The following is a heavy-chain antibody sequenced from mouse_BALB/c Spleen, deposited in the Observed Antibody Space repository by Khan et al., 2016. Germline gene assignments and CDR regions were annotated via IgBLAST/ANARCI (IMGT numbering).Heavy chain of an antibody. CDR3: TRDGYFDV. CDR2: IRLKSNNYAT. V-gene: IGHV6-6*02. J-gene: IGHJ1*01. Sequence: QLEESGGGLVQPGGSMKLSCVASGFTFSNYWMNWVRQSPEKGLEWVAEIRLKSNNYATHYAESVKGRFTISRDDSKSSVYLRMNNLRAEDTGIYYCTRDGYFDVWGAGTTVTVSS. CDR1: GFTFSNYW.